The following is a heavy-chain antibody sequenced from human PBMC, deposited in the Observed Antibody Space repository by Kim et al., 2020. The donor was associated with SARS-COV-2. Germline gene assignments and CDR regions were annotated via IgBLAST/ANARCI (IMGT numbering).Heavy chain of an antibody. D-gene: IGHD5-18*01. V-gene: IGHV4-59*13. CDR2: IYYSGST. J-gene: IGHJ3*02. CDR1: GGSISSYY. Sequence: SETLSLTCTVSGGSISSYYWSWIRQPPGKGLEWIGYIYYSGSTNYNPSLKSRVTISVDTSKNQFSLKLSSVTAADTAVYYCARVGRGRGYSNGARLGDAFVIWGQGTMFTVSS. CDR3: ARVGRGRGYSNGARLGDAFVI.